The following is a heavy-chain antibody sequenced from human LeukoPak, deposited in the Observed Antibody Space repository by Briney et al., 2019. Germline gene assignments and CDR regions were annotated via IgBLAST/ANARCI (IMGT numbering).Heavy chain of an antibody. D-gene: IGHD1-26*01. CDR1: GFTFDDYA. V-gene: IGHV3-9*01. Sequence: GRSLRLSCAASGFTFDDYAMHWVRQAPGKGLEWVSGISWNSGNIGYADSVKGRFTISRDNAKNSLYLQMNSLRAEDTALYYCAKDIRAGSYQYRMVDYWGQGALVTVSS. CDR2: ISWNSGNI. J-gene: IGHJ4*02. CDR3: AKDIRAGSYQYRMVDY.